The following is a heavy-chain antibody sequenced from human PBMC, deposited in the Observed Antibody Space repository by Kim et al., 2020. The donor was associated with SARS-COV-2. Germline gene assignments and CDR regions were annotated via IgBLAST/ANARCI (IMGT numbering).Heavy chain of an antibody. D-gene: IGHD3-3*01. Sequence: SETLSLTCAVSGGSISSSNWWSWVRQPPGKGLEWIGEIYHSGSTNYNPSLKSRVTISVDKSKNQFSLKLSSVTAADTAVYYCARGPPGDTIFGVVILRGWFDPWGQGTLVTVSS. J-gene: IGHJ5*02. CDR1: GGSISSSNW. V-gene: IGHV4-4*02. CDR2: IYHSGST. CDR3: ARGPPGDTIFGVVILRGWFDP.